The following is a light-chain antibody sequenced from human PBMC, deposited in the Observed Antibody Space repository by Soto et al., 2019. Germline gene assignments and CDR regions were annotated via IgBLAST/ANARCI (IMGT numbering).Light chain of an antibody. V-gene: IGLV2-14*03. CDR2: AVS. CDR1: SSDIGSYDH. J-gene: IGLJ1*01. CDR3: ISYTDRQSYL. Sequence: QSALSQPASVSGSPGQSITISCSGTSSDIGSYDHVAWYQQFPGKSPKLIIYAVSDRPSGVSDRFSGSKSGISASLTISGLQTEDEADYYCISYTDRQSYLFGTGTNVTV.